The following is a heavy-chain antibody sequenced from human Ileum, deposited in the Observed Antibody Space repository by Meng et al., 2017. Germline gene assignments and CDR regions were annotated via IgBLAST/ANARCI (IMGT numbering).Heavy chain of an antibody. D-gene: IGHD4-23*01. J-gene: IGHJ4*02. CDR1: SVSIYSYTY. CDR2: ISHSGSA. Sequence: QVQPQESGPGPVRPFGAPALTFAVASVSIYSYTYWWWGPQAPGKGLGGVWQISHSGSAYYNPSLKSRVTMSVDKSKSQFSLMLTSVTAADTAIYYCARHGGYSQDFWGQGTLVTVSS. CDR3: ARHGGYSQDF. V-gene: IGHV4-4*02.